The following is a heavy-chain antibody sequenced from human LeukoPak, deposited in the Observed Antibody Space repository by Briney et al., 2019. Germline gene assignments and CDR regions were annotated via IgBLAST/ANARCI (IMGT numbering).Heavy chain of an antibody. V-gene: IGHV3-53*01. CDR3: ARDSGHDAFDI. J-gene: IGHJ3*02. CDR2: IYRSGST. Sequence: GSLRLSCAASGFTVSTNYVSWVRHAPGKGLEWVSVIYRSGSTYYADSVKGRFTISRDNSKNTLYLHMKRLRAEDTAVYYCARDSGHDAFDIWGQGTMVTVSS. CDR1: GFTVSTNY.